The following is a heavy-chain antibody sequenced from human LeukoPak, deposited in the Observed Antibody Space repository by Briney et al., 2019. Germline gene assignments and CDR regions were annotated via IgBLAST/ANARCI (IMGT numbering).Heavy chain of an antibody. D-gene: IGHD6-6*01. J-gene: IGHJ4*02. CDR2: ISSSRSSI. CDR3: ARDTGGSIAVY. Sequence: GGSLRLSCAASGFTFSSYSMNWARPAPGKGLEWVSTISSSRSSIYYADSVKGRFTISRDNANNSLYLQMNSLRAEGTAVYYWARDTGGSIAVYRGQGTLVTVSS. V-gene: IGHV3-21*01. CDR1: GFTFSSYS.